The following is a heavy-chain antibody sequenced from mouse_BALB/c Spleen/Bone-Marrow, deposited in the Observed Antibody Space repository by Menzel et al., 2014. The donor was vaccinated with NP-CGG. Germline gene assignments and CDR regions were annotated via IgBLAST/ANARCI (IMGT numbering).Heavy chain of an antibody. CDR2: ISSGGST. CDR1: GFTFSSYA. V-gene: IGHV5-6-5*01. CDR3: ARDDYDDQYYFDY. Sequence: EVMLVESGGGLMKPGGSLKLSCAASGFTFSSYAMSWVRQTPEKRLEWVASISSGGSTYYPDSVKGRFTISRDNARNILYLQMSSLRSEDTAMYYCARDDYDDQYYFDYWGQGTTLTVSS. J-gene: IGHJ2*01. D-gene: IGHD2-4*01.